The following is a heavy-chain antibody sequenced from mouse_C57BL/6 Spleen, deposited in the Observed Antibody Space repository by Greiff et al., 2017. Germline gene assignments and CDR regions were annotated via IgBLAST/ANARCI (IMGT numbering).Heavy chain of an antibody. CDR2: IYPGDGDT. CDR3: ARKYYYGSSYDY. D-gene: IGHD1-1*01. Sequence: QVQLKESGPELVKPGASVKISCKASGYAFSSSWMNWVKQRPGKGLEWIGRIYPGDGDTNYNGKFKGKATLTADKSASTAYMQLSSLTSDDSAVYFCARKYYYGSSYDYWGQGTTLTVSS. J-gene: IGHJ2*01. CDR1: GYAFSSSW. V-gene: IGHV1-82*01.